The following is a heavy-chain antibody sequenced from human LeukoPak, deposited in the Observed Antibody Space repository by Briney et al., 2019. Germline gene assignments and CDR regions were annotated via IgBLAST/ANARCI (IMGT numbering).Heavy chain of an antibody. J-gene: IGHJ4*02. Sequence: GGSLRLSCEASGFTLSNYAMNWVRQAPGKGLEWVSVINSVNTYYADSVKGRFTISRDSSKNTLYLQMNSLRADDTAVYFCAKGYTSGWSEGYFDYWGQGTLVTVSS. CDR1: GFTLSNYA. V-gene: IGHV3-23*03. CDR3: AKGYTSGWSEGYFDY. D-gene: IGHD6-19*01. CDR2: INSVNT.